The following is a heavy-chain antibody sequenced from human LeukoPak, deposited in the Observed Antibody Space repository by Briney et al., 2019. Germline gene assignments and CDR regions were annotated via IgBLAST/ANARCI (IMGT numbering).Heavy chain of an antibody. Sequence: PGGSLRLSCAASGFTFSSYGMHWVRQAPGKGLEWVAFIRYDGSNKYYADSVKGRFTISRDNSKNTLYLQMNSLRAEDTAVYYCAKSHRLAATSAYYFDYWGQGTLVTVSS. CDR3: AKSHRLAATSAYYFDY. D-gene: IGHD2-15*01. V-gene: IGHV3-30*02. CDR1: GFTFSSYG. CDR2: IRYDGSNK. J-gene: IGHJ4*02.